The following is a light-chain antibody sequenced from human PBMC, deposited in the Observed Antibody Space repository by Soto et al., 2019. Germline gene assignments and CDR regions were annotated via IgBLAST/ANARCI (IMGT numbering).Light chain of an antibody. V-gene: IGKV3-20*01. Sequence: EIVLTRSRGTLSLSPGERATLSCRASQSVSSSYLAWYQQKPGQAPRILIYGESSRATGIPDRFSGSGSGTDFTLTISRLEPEDFAVYYCQKYGSSPLTCGGGTKVDIK. CDR2: GES. CDR3: QKYGSSPLT. CDR1: QSVSSSY. J-gene: IGKJ4*01.